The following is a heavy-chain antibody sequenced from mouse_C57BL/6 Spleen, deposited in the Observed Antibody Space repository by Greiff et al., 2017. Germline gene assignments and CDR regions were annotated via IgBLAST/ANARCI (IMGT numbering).Heavy chain of an antibody. CDR3: ARLPYDGYFVFAY. D-gene: IGHD2-3*01. CDR2: INPSSGYT. V-gene: IGHV1-7*01. J-gene: IGHJ3*01. CDR1: GYTFTSDW. Sequence: QVQLKESGAELAKPGASVKLSCKASGYTFTSDWMHWVKQRPGQGLEWIGYINPSSGYTKYNQKFKDKATLTADKSSSTAYMQLSSLTYEDSAVYYCARLPYDGYFVFAYWGQGTLVTVSA.